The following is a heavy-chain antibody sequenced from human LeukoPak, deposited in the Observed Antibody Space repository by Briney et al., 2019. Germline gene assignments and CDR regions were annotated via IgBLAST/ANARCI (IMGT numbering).Heavy chain of an antibody. CDR1: GYTFTSYY. J-gene: IGHJ4*02. CDR3: ARLQQLPSGY. CDR2: IIPIFGTA. Sequence: ASVKVSCKASGYTFTSYYMHWVRQAPGQGLEWMGGIIPIFGTANYAQKFQGRVTITADESTSTAYMELSSLRSEDTAVYYCARLQQLPSGYWGQGTLVTVSS. D-gene: IGHD6-13*01. V-gene: IGHV1-69*13.